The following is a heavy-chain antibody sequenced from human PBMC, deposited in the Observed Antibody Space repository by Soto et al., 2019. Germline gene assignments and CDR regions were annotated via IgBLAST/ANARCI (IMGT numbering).Heavy chain of an antibody. CDR3: AKLDEGGLQYAYYAMDV. CDR1: GFTFSNHG. CDR2: ISYDGSNK. V-gene: IGHV3-30*18. D-gene: IGHD2-15*01. J-gene: IGHJ6*02. Sequence: GGSLRLSCVASGFTFSNHGMHWVRQAPGKGLEWVAVISYDGSNKYYADSVKGRFTISRDNSKNTLYLQMTSLRTEDTALYYCAKLDEGGLQYAYYAMDVWGQGTTVTVSS.